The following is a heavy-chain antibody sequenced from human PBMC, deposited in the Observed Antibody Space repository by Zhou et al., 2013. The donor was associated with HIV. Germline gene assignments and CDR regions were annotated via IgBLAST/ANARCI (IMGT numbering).Heavy chain of an antibody. Sequence: QVQLVQSGAEVKKPGSSVKVSCKASGGTFSSYAISWVRQAPGQGLEWMGRIIPILGIANYAQKFQGRVTITADKSTSTAYMELSSLRSEDTAVYYCASNLERYCSGGSCFQNYYMDVWGKGTTVTVSS. D-gene: IGHD2-15*01. CDR3: ASNLERYCSGGSCFQNYYMDV. CDR2: IIPILGIA. V-gene: IGHV1-69*04. CDR1: GGTFSSYA. J-gene: IGHJ6*03.